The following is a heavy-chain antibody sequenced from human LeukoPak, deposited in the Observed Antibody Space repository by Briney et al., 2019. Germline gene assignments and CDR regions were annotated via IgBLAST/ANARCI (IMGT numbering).Heavy chain of an antibody. CDR2: INHSGST. CDR3: AKAAAGGYYYYYYMDV. V-gene: IGHV4-34*01. J-gene: IGHJ6*03. CDR1: GGSFSGYY. D-gene: IGHD6-13*01. Sequence: LETLPLTCAVYGGSFSGYYWSWIRQPPGKGLEWIGEINHSGSTNYNPSLKSRVTISVDTSKNQFSLKLSSVTAADTAVYYCAKAAAGGYYYYYYMDVWGKGTTVTVSS.